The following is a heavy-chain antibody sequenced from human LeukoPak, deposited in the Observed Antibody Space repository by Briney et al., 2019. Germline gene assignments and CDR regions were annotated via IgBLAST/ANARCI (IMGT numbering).Heavy chain of an antibody. CDR1: GGSISSYY. D-gene: IGHD3-22*01. V-gene: IGHV4-59*12. CDR2: IYYSGST. CDR3: ARAGGYYYADFDY. Sequence: SETLSLTCTVSGGSISSYYWSWIRQPPGKGLEWIGSIYYSGSTYYNPSLKSRVTISVDTSKNQLSLKLSSVTAADTAVYYCARAGGYYYADFDYWGQGTLVTVSS. J-gene: IGHJ4*02.